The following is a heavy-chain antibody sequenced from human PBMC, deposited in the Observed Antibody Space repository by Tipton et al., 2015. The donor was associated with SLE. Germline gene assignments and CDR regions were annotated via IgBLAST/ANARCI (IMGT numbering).Heavy chain of an antibody. CDR1: GYTFTGFY. J-gene: IGHJ6*03. Sequence: QLVQSGAEVKKPGASVKVSCKASGYTFTGFYIHWVRQAPGQGLEWMGRIIPTLGVANYAQKLQGRVTITADRSTTTAYMELSSLRSEDTAVYYCARAASFFYYMAVWGKGTTVTVSS. V-gene: IGHV1-69*09. CDR3: ARAASFFYYMAV. CDR2: IIPTLGVA. D-gene: IGHD6-25*01.